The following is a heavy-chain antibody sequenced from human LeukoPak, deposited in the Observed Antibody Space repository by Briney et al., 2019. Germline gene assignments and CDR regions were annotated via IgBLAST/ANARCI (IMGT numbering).Heavy chain of an antibody. CDR3: ARLSDALDY. V-gene: IGHV3-48*03. D-gene: IGHD2-21*02. J-gene: IGHJ4*02. CDR1: GFIFNNYE. CDR2: VGASGRTI. Sequence: GGSLRLSCLASGFIFNNYEMNWVRQAPGKGREWISYVGASGRTIYYADSVKGRFTISRDNAMDSLFLQMNSLRAEDTAIYYCARLSDALDYWGQGALVTVSS.